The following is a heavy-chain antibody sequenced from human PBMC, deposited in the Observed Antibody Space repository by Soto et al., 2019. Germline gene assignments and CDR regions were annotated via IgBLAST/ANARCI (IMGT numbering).Heavy chain of an antibody. J-gene: IGHJ6*02. D-gene: IGHD3-9*01. V-gene: IGHV4-39*02. CDR2: IYYSGST. Sequence: SETLALTCTVSGGSISSSSYYWGWIRQPPGKGLEWIGTIYYSGSTYCNPSLKSRVTISVDTSKNQFSLKLTSVTAADTAVYYCARDAPAHYDILTGYYIYYYGMDVWGQGTTVTVS. CDR1: GGSISSSSYY. CDR3: ARDAPAHYDILTGYYIYYYGMDV.